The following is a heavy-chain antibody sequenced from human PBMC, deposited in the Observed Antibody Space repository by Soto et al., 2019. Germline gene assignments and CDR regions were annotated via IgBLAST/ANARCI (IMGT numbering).Heavy chain of an antibody. CDR1: GFTFFDYA. V-gene: IGHV3-49*04. Sequence: SRRLSCPASGFTFFDYAMSWVRQAPGKGLEWVGFIRSKAYGGTTEYAASVKGRFTISRDDSKSIAYLQMNSLKTEDTAVYYCTRTIVVVPAAPPNWFDPWGQGTLVTVSS. CDR2: IRSKAYGGTT. CDR3: TRTIVVVPAAPPNWFDP. D-gene: IGHD2-2*01. J-gene: IGHJ5*02.